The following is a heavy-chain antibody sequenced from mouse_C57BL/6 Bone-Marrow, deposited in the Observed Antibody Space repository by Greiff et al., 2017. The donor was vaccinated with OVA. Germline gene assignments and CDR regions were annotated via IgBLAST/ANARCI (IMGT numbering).Heavy chain of an antibody. CDR2: IDPETGGT. V-gene: IGHV1-15*01. Sequence: QVQLQQSGAELVRPGASVTLSCKASGYTFTDYEMHWVKQTPVHGLEWIGAIDPETGGTAYNQKFKGKAILTADKSSSTAYMELRSLTSEDSAVYYCTRPYGYYYFDYWGQGTTLTVSS. CDR1: GYTFTDYE. CDR3: TRPYGYYYFDY. D-gene: IGHD2-2*01. J-gene: IGHJ2*01.